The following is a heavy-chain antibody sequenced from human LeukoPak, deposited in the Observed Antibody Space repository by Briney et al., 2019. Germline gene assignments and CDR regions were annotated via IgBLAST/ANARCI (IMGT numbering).Heavy chain of an antibody. CDR2: IIPIFGIA. Sequence: SVKVSCKASGGTFSRYAISWVRQAPGQGLEWMGRIIPIFGIANYAQKFQGRVTITADKSTSTAYMELSSLRSEDTAVYYCASPGGYSYGRDGFDYWGQGPLVTVSS. D-gene: IGHD5-18*01. J-gene: IGHJ4*02. CDR1: GGTFSRYA. V-gene: IGHV1-69*04. CDR3: ASPGGYSYGRDGFDY.